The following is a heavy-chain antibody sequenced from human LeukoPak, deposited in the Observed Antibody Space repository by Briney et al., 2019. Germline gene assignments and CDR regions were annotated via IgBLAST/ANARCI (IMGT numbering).Heavy chain of an antibody. CDR3: ARHYSSAYYYLTYFDL. D-gene: IGHD3-22*01. J-gene: IGHJ2*01. CDR2: ISYDGSNK. V-gene: IGHV3-30*03. Sequence: GRSLRLSCAASGFTFSSYGMHWVRQAPGKGLEWVAVISYDGSNKYYADSVKGRFTISRDNSKNTLYLQMNNLRAEDTAVYYCARHYSSAYYYLTYFDLWGRGTLVTVSS. CDR1: GFTFSSYG.